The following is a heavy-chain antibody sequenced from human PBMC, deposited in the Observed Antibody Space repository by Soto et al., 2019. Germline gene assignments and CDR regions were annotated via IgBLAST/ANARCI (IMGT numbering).Heavy chain of an antibody. CDR3: ATRYCSGGSCYFYMDV. V-gene: IGHV1-24*01. D-gene: IGHD2-15*01. Sequence: ASVQVSCKVSGYTLTELSMHWVRQAPGKGLEWMGGFDPEDGETIYAQKFQGRVTMTEDTSTDTAYMELSSLRSEDTAVYYCATRYCSGGSCYFYMDVWGKGTTVTVSS. CDR2: FDPEDGET. J-gene: IGHJ6*03. CDR1: GYTLTELS.